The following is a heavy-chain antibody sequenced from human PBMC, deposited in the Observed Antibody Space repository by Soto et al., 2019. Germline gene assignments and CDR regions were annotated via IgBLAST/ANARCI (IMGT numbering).Heavy chain of an antibody. D-gene: IGHD3-16*02. J-gene: IGHJ4*02. V-gene: IGHV1-18*01. CDR1: GYTFTSYG. Sequence: QVQLVQSGAEVKKPGASVKVSCKASGYTFTSYGISWVRQAPGQGLEWMGWISAYNGNTNYAQKLQGRVTMTTDTSTSTAYLELGSLRSDETAGYYCAIGEPRCDYVWGSYRLLSLDYWGQGTLVTVSS. CDR3: AIGEPRCDYVWGSYRLLSLDY. CDR2: ISAYNGNT.